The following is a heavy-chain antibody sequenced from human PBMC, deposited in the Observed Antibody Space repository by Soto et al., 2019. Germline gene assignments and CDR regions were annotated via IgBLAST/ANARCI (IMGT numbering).Heavy chain of an antibody. J-gene: IGHJ5*02. D-gene: IGHD6-19*01. CDR3: ARASGWFHNWFDP. CDR1: GFTFSSYW. CDR2: INSDGSST. V-gene: IGHV3-74*01. Sequence: GGSLRLSCAASGFTFSSYWMHWVRQAPGKGLVWVSRINSDGSSTNSADSVKGRFTISRDNAKNTLYLQMNSLRAEDTAVYYCARASGWFHNWFDPWGQGTLVTVSS.